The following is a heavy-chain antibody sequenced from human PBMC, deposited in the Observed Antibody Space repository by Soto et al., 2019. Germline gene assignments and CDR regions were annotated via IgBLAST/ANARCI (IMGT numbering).Heavy chain of an antibody. V-gene: IGHV3-23*01. Sequence: SIRLGSEACEFNFNFYGMGCVRQGPGHRLGWVSAISGSGGSTYYADSVKGRFTLSRDTSKNTLYLQISNQRVDDTALYSCAKSYSSNWYDYFDNWGQGALVTVSS. CDR3: AKSYSSNWYDYFDN. J-gene: IGHJ4*02. D-gene: IGHD6-13*01. CDR1: EFNFNFYG. CDR2: ISGSGGST.